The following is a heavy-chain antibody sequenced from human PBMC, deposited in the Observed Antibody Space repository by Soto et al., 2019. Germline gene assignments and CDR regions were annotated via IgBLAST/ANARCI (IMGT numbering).Heavy chain of an antibody. Sequence: VTVSSMASGCTFPNCFLQEVRPAGCKRLAGIGWIFVGIGNTNYAQKFQERVTITRDMSTSTAYMELSSLRSEDTAVYYCAADGTSIVWGRRGERYGMDEWGQGTTVTVSS. V-gene: IGHV1-58*01. CDR2: IFVGIGNT. CDR1: GCTFPNCF. J-gene: IGHJ6*02. CDR3: AADGTSIVWGRRGERYGMDE. D-gene: IGHD3-10*01.